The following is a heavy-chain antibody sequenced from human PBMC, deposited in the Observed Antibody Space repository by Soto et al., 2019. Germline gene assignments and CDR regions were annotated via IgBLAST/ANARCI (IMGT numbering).Heavy chain of an antibody. CDR2: IIPIFGTA. CDR1: GGTFSTHT. J-gene: IGHJ6*02. Sequence: QVQLVQSGAEVKKPGSSVKVSCKTSGGTFSTHTISWVRQAPGQGLEWMGRIIPIFGTAKYAQNFQGRVTITAEESTNTSASTAYMELSSLASEDTAVYYCARGAGGVLDWLFYGMDVWGQGTTVTVSS. CDR3: ARGAGGVLDWLFYGMDV. D-gene: IGHD3-3*01. V-gene: IGHV1-69*18.